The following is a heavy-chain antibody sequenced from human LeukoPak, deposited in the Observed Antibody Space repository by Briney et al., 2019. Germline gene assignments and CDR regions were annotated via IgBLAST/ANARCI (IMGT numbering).Heavy chain of an antibody. D-gene: IGHD6-13*01. CDR1: GGSFSGYY. V-gene: IGHV4-34*01. CDR3: ARLAGYSSSWYPTYFDY. CDR2: INHSGST. J-gene: IGHJ4*02. Sequence: SETLSLTCAVYGGSFSGYYWSWIRQPPGKGLEWIGEINHSGSTNYNPSLKSRVTISVDTSKNQFSLKLSSVTAADTAVYYCARLAGYSSSWYPTYFDYWGQGTLVTVSS.